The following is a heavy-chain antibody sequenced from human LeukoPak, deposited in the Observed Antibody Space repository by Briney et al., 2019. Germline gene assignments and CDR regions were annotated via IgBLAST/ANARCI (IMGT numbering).Heavy chain of an antibody. CDR3: ARGYCSSTSCYMDV. V-gene: IGHV1-2*04. CDR2: INPNSGGT. CDR1: GYTFTGYY. D-gene: IGHD2-2*01. Sequence: GASVKVSCKASGYTFTGYYMHWVRQAPGQGLEWMGWINPNSGGTNYAQKFQGWVTITGDTSASTAYMELSSLRSEDTAVYYCARGYCSSTSCYMDVWGQGTTVT. J-gene: IGHJ6*02.